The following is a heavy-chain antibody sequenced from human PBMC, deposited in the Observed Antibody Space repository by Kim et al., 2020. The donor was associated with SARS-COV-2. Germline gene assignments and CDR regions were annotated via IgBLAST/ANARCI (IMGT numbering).Heavy chain of an antibody. D-gene: IGHD3-22*01. CDR1: GGTFSSYA. CDR3: AREKYYYDSSSYYSPLEGFDY. Sequence: SVKVSCKASGGTFSSYAISWVRQAPGQGLEWMGRIIPILGIANYAQKFQGRVTITADKSTSTAYMELSSLRSEDTAVYYCAREKYYYDSSSYYSPLEGFDYWGQGTLVTVSS. J-gene: IGHJ4*02. CDR2: IIPILGIA. V-gene: IGHV1-69*04.